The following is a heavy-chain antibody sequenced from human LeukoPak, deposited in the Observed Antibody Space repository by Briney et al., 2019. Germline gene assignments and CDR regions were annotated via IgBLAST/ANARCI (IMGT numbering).Heavy chain of an antibody. D-gene: IGHD4-23*01. CDR2: ISSSDSTI. CDR3: ARDYGGSSPFDY. V-gene: IGHV3-48*03. J-gene: IGHJ4*02. CDR1: GFTFCSYE. Sequence: GGSLRLSCAAPGFTFCSYEMHWVRPAPGKGREWVSYISSSDSTIYYADSVKGPFTISRDNAKNSLYLQKNSLRAEDTAVYYCARDYGGSSPFDYWGQGTVVTVSS.